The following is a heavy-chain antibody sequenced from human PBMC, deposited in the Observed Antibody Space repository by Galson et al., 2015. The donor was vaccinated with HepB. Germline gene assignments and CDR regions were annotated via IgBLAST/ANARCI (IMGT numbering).Heavy chain of an antibody. CDR3: ARGQHESGTQWRWPYYYYGMDV. D-gene: IGHD6-19*01. Sequence: SVKVSCKASGYTFTSYDINWVRQATGQGLEWMGWMNPNSGNTGYAQKFQGRVTMTRNTSISTAYMELSSLRSEDTAVYYCARGQHESGTQWRWPYYYYGMDVWGQGTTVTVSS. V-gene: IGHV1-8*01. CDR2: MNPNSGNT. J-gene: IGHJ6*02. CDR1: GYTFTSYD.